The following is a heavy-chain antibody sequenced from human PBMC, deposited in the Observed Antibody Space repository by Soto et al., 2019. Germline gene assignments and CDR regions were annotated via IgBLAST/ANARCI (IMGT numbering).Heavy chain of an antibody. J-gene: IGHJ6*02. CDR3: ARVGTLVRVAISAYCGMDV. V-gene: IGHV4-59*01. CDR1: GGSISSYY. Sequence: SETLSLTCTVSGGSISSYYWSWIRQPPGKGLEWIGYIYYSGSTNYNPSLKSRVTISVDTSKNQFSLKLSSVTAADPAVYSCARVGTLVRVAISAYCGMDVWGQGTRGT. CDR2: IYYSGST. D-gene: IGHD3-10*01.